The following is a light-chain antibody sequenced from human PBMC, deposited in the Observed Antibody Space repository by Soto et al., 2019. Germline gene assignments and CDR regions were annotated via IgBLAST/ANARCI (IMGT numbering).Light chain of an antibody. V-gene: IGLV1-40*01. Sequence: QSVLTQPPSVSGAPGQRVTVSCTGTSSNIGAGFDVHWFQQLPGTAPKLLIYGNSSRPSGVPDRFSGSKSGTSASLAIPGRPAAADGDYDCQACGRTPTACVFGGGTKLTVL. CDR1: SSNIGAGFD. J-gene: IGLJ2*01. CDR2: GNS. CDR3: QACGRTPTACV.